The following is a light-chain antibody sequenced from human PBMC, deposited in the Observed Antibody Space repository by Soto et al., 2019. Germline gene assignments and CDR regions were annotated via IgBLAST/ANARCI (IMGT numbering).Light chain of an antibody. Sequence: EIVLTQSPGTLSLSPGERATLSCRASQSVSNNYLTWYQQKPGQAPRLLIYGASSRATGIPDRFSGYGSGTDFTLTISRLEPEDFAVYYCLQYGSPPRTFGQGPKV. V-gene: IGKV3-20*01. J-gene: IGKJ1*01. CDR3: LQYGSPPRT. CDR1: QSVSNNY. CDR2: GAS.